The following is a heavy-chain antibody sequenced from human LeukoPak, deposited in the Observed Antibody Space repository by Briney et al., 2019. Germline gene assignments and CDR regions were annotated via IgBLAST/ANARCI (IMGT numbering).Heavy chain of an antibody. CDR1: GFTFSSYG. D-gene: IGHD2-15*01. Sequence: GGSLRLSCAASGFTFSSYGMSWVRQAPGKGLEWVSAISGSGGSTYYADSVKGRFTISRDNSKNTLYLQMNSLRAEDTAIYYCAKNGDQGAHCSGGSCYPYYYYNMDVWGKGTTVTISS. V-gene: IGHV3-23*01. J-gene: IGHJ6*03. CDR2: ISGSGGST. CDR3: AKNGDQGAHCSGGSCYPYYYYNMDV.